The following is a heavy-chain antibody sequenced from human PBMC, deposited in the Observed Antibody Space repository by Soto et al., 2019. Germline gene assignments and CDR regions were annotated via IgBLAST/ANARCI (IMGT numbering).Heavy chain of an antibody. CDR3: AAEVRYAFIN. Sequence: GGSLRLSCEASGFTFPTHAMGWVRQAPGKGLEWVSTITNTGAVTHFVDSVKGRFSISRDNSKNTLFLEMSSLRVEDTALYFCAAEVRYAFINSGQGNLVTVSS. V-gene: IGHV3-23*01. D-gene: IGHD2-2*01. CDR2: ITNTGAVT. J-gene: IGHJ4*02. CDR1: GFTFPTHA.